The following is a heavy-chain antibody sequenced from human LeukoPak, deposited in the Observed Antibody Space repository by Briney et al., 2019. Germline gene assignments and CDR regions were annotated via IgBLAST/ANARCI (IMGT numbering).Heavy chain of an antibody. J-gene: IGHJ4*02. Sequence: PSETLSLTCTVSGGSISSYYWSWIRQPPGKGLEWIGYIYYSGSTNYNPSLKSRVTISVDTSKNQFSLKLSSVTAADTAVYYCARPNYYDSSGPRPPFDYWGQGTLVTVSS. CDR2: IYYSGST. D-gene: IGHD3-22*01. CDR3: ARPNYYDSSGPRPPFDY. CDR1: GGSISSYY. V-gene: IGHV4-59*01.